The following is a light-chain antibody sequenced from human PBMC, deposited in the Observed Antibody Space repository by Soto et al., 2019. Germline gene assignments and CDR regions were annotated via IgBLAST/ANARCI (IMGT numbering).Light chain of an antibody. V-gene: IGLV2-14*03. CDR1: SNDVGAYNF. CDR2: DVT. J-gene: IGLJ1*01. CDR3: SSYTRTATRYV. Sequence: QSVLTQPASVSGSPGQSTTISCSGTSNDVGAYNFVSWYQQHPGRAPKLIPYDVTSRPSNVSIRFSGSKSGNTASLSISGLRPEDEADYFCSSYTRTATRYVFGSGTKVTVL.